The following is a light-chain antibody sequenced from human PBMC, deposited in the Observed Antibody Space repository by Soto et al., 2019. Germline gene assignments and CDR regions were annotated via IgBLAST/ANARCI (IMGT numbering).Light chain of an antibody. Sequence: EIALTQSPGTLSLSPGERATLSCRASQSVSSSYLAWYQQKPGQAPRLLIYGASSRATGIPDRFSGSRSGKDFTLTISRLEPEDFAVYYCQQYGSSTPITFGQGTRLEIK. CDR2: GAS. CDR3: QQYGSSTPIT. CDR1: QSVSSSY. V-gene: IGKV3-20*01. J-gene: IGKJ5*01.